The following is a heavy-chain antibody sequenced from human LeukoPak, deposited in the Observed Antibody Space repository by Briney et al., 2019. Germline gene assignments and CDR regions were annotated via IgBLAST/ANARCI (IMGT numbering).Heavy chain of an antibody. CDR1: GGSISSYY. J-gene: IGHJ6*03. V-gene: IGHV4-4*07. CDR2: IYTSGST. D-gene: IGHD3-10*01. Sequence: SETLSLTCTVSGGSISSYYWSWIRQPAGKGLEWIGRIYTSGSTNYNPSLKSRVTMSVDTSKNQFSLKLSSVTAADTAVYYCARMGPPLRGVRYYYYMDVWGKGTTVTVSS. CDR3: ARMGPPLRGVRYYYYMDV.